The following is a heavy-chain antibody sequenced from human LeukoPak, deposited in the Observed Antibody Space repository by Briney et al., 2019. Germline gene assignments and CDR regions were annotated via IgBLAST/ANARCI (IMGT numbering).Heavy chain of an antibody. J-gene: IGHJ4*02. V-gene: IGHV3-74*01. CDR2: INSDGSST. D-gene: IGHD6-19*01. Sequence: GGSLRLSCVASGFTFTTYWMHWVRQAPGKGLVWVSRINSDGSSTSYADSVKGRFTISRDNAKNTLYLQMNSLRAEDTAVYYCARDPPSSGWYRSGGYYFDYWGQGTLVTVSS. CDR1: GFTFTTYW. CDR3: ARDPPSSGWYRSGGYYFDY.